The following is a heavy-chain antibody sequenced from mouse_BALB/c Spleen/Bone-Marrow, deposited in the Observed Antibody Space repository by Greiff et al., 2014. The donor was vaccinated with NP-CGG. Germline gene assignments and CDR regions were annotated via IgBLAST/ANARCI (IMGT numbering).Heavy chain of an antibody. J-gene: IGHJ3*01. D-gene: IGHD2-4*01. CDR1: GYSITRDYA. V-gene: IGHV3-2*02. CDR3: ARSSPYDYDVGFAY. CDR2: ISYSGST. Sequence: EVQLVESGPGLVKPSQSLSLTCIVTGYSITRDYAWNWIRQFPGNKLEWRGYISYSGSTTYNPSLESRISITRDTSKNQFFLQLNSGTTEDTATYYCARSSPYDYDVGFAYWGQGTLVTVSA.